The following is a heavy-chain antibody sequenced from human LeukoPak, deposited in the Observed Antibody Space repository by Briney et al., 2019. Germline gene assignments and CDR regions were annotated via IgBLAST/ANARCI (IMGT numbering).Heavy chain of an antibody. V-gene: IGHV4-59*01. Sequence: ETLSLTCTVSGGSISPFYWSWIPQPPGKGLEWIGNIFHTGTTNYNPSLSSRLTISVDRSRNDFSLNLRSVTAADTAVYYCVRARDMAFDIWGLGTIVSVSS. CDR3: VRARDMAFDI. CDR2: IFHTGTT. CDR1: GGSISPFY. D-gene: IGHD2-21*02. J-gene: IGHJ3*02.